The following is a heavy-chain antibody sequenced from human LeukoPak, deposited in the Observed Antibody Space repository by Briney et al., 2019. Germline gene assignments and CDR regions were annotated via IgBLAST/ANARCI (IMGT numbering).Heavy chain of an antibody. CDR3: ARDRDHSNNWYIFLDY. D-gene: IGHD6-13*01. CDR1: GFTFNYFS. CDR2: ISSSSNTI. V-gene: IGHV3-48*02. Sequence: TGGSLRLFCAASGFTFNYFSVNWVRQAPGKGLEWVSYISSSSNTIYYADSVKGRFTISRDNARNSLYLQMNSLRDEDTAVYYCARDRDHSNNWYIFLDYWGQGTLVTVSS. J-gene: IGHJ4*02.